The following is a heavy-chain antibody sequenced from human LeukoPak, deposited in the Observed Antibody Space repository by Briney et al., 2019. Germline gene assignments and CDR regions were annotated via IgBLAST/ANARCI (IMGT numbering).Heavy chain of an antibody. CDR2: ISGSGGST. J-gene: IGHJ4*02. V-gene: IGHV3-23*01. D-gene: IGHD4-23*01. CDR1: GFTFSSYA. CDR3: AKVEAPSGIYGGGSFDY. Sequence: GGSLRLSCAASGFTFSSYAMSWVRQAPGKGLEWVSAISGSGGSTYYADSVKGRFTISRDNSKNTLYLQMNSLRAEDTAVYYCAKVEAPSGIYGGGSFDYWGQGTLVTVSS.